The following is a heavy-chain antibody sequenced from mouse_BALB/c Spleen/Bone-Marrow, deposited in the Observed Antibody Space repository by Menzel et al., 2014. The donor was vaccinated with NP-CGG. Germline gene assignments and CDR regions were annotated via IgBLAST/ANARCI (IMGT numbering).Heavy chain of an antibody. CDR1: GFTFTDYY. CDR2: IRNKANGYTT. V-gene: IGHV7-3*02. CDR3: ARDENVGIYWYFDV. Sequence: EVKLVESGGGSVQPGGSLRLSCATSGFTFTDYYMSWVRQPPGKALEWLGFIRNKANGYTTVYSASVKGRFTISRDNSQRILYLQMNTLRAEDSATYYCARDENVGIYWYFDVWGAGTTVIVSS. J-gene: IGHJ1*01.